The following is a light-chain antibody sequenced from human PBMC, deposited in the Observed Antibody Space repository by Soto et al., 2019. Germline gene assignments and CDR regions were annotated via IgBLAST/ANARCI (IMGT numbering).Light chain of an antibody. V-gene: IGLV2-14*01. CDR3: SSYTTYSTRV. CDR2: EVS. Sequence: QSVLTQPASVSGSPGQSITISCTGSSSDVGDYNYVSWYQQHPGKAPRLMIYEVSNRPSGVSNRFSGSKSDNAASLTISGLQAEDEADYYCSSYTTYSTRVFGGGTKLTVL. CDR1: SSDVGDYNY. J-gene: IGLJ3*02.